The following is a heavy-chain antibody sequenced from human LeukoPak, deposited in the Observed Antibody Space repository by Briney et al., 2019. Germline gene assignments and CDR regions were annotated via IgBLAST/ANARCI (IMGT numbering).Heavy chain of an antibody. D-gene: IGHD5-18*01. V-gene: IGHV4-30-4*01. Sequence: SETLSLTCTVSGGSISSGDYYWGWIRQPPGKGLEWIGYIYYSGSTYYNPSLKSRVTISVDTSKNQFSLKLSSVTAADTAVYYCARAWDTAMAYAFDPWGQGTLVTVSS. CDR2: IYYSGST. J-gene: IGHJ5*02. CDR3: ARAWDTAMAYAFDP. CDR1: GGSISSGDYY.